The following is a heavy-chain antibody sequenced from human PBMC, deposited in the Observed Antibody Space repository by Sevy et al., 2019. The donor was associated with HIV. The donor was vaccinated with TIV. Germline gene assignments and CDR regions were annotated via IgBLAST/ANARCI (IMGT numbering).Heavy chain of an antibody. V-gene: IGHV4-39*01. D-gene: IGHD1-26*01. J-gene: IGHJ4*02. CDR2: IYYSGST. CDR3: ARHDRFSGSYGTTDFGY. CDR1: GGSISSSSYY. Sequence: SETLSLTCTVSGGSISSSSYYWGWIRQPPGKGLEWIGSIYYSGSTYYNPSLKSRVTISVDTSKNQFSLKLSSVTAADTAVYYCARHDRFSGSYGTTDFGYWGQGTLVTVSS.